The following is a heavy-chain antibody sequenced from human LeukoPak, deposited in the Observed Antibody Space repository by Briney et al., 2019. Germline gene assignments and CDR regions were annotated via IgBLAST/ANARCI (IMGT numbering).Heavy chain of an antibody. CDR3: ARGDIPLDY. J-gene: IGHJ4*02. CDR1: GDSVSSNTVA. D-gene: IGHD2-21*01. Sequence: SQTLSLTCAISGDSVSSNTVAWNWIRQSPSRGLEWLGRTYYKSKRNNNYAISVKSRITISPDTSKNQFSLQLNSVTPEDTAVYYCARGDIPLDYWGQGTLVTVSS. V-gene: IGHV6-1*01. CDR2: TYYKSKRNN.